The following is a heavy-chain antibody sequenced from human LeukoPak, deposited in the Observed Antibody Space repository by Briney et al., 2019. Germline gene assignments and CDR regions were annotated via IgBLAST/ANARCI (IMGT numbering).Heavy chain of an antibody. V-gene: IGHV3-23*01. J-gene: IGHJ4*02. CDR1: GFTFSSYA. CDR3: AKGGIEYYYDSSGYFDY. CDR2: ISGSGGST. Sequence: GGSLRLSCAASGFTFSSYAMGWVRQAPGKGLEWVSAISGSGGSTYYADSVKGRFTISRDNSKNTLYLQMNSLRAEDTAVYYCAKGGIEYYYDSSGYFDYWGQGTLVTVSS. D-gene: IGHD3-22*01.